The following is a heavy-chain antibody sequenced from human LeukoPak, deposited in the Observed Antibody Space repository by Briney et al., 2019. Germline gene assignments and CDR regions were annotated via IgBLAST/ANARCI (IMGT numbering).Heavy chain of an antibody. CDR2: ISAYNGNT. J-gene: IGHJ4*02. Sequence: GASVKVPCKTSGYTFTNYGISWVRQAPGLGLEWMGWISAYNGNTNYAQKVQGRVTMTTDTSTSTAYMELRSLRFDDTAVYYCAREQPPGVYFDYWGQGTLVTVSS. CDR3: AREQPPGVYFDY. CDR1: GYTFTNYG. D-gene: IGHD3-10*01. V-gene: IGHV1-18*01.